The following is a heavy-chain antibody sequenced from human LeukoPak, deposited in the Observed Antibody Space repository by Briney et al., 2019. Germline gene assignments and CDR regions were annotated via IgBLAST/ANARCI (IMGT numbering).Heavy chain of an antibody. CDR3: ARDRFDYVWGSYRSRFDY. CDR2: IYTSGST. Sequence: SQTLSLTCTVSGGSISSGSYYWSWIRQPAGKGLEWIGCIYTSGSTNYHLSLKSRVTISVDTSKNQFSLKLSSVTAADTAVYYCARDRFDYVWGSYRSRFDYWGQGTLVTVSS. CDR1: GGSISSGSYY. V-gene: IGHV4-61*02. J-gene: IGHJ4*02. D-gene: IGHD3-16*02.